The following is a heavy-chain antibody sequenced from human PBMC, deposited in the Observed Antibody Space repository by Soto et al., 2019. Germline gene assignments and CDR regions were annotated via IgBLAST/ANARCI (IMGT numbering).Heavy chain of an antibody. J-gene: IGHJ4*02. CDR2: IYYSGST. CDR1: GGSISSYY. Sequence: PSETLSLTCTVSGGSISSYYWSWIRQPPRKGLEWIGYIYYSGSTDYNPSLKSRVTISVDTSRNQFSLRMNSVTAADTAIYYCARHHDAGYYFDYWGQGTQVTVSS. V-gene: IGHV4-59*08. CDR3: ARHHDAGYYFDY.